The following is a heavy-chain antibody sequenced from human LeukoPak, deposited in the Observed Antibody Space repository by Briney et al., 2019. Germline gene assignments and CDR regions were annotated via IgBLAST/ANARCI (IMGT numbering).Heavy chain of an antibody. CDR2: IYHSGST. V-gene: IGHV4-30-4*01. D-gene: IGHD3-3*01. J-gene: IGHJ3*02. CDR3: ARADPGPFFGVHQSGAFDI. Sequence: NPSEILSLTCTVSGGSISSGDYYWSWIRQPPGKGLEWIGYIYHSGSTYYNPSLKSRVTISVDRSKNQFSLKLSSVTAADTAVYYYARADPGPFFGVHQSGAFDIWGQGTMVTVSS. CDR1: GGSISSGDYY.